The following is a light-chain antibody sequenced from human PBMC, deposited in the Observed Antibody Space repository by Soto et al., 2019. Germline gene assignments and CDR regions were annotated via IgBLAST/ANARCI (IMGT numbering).Light chain of an antibody. CDR3: QSYDSNNQV. CDR1: SGSIASNY. V-gene: IGLV6-57*04. J-gene: IGLJ3*02. CDR2: EDN. Sequence: NFMLTQPHSVSESPGKTVTISCTRSSGSIASNYVQWYQQRPGSAPTTVIYEDNQRRSGVPDRFSGSIDSSSNSASLTISGLKTEDEAVYYCQSYDSNNQVFGGGTKLTVL.